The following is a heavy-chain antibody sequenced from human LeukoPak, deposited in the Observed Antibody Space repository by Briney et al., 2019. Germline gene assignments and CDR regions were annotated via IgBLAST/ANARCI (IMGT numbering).Heavy chain of an antibody. CDR1: GGSISSYY. Sequence: SETLSLTCTVSGGSISSYYWSWIRQTAGKGLEWIGRIYTSGSTNYNPSLKSRVTMSVDTSKNQFSLKLSSVTAADTAVYYCARETRAHGSGNLDYWGQGTLVTVSS. CDR3: ARETRAHGSGNLDY. D-gene: IGHD3-10*01. CDR2: IYTSGST. V-gene: IGHV4-4*07. J-gene: IGHJ4*02.